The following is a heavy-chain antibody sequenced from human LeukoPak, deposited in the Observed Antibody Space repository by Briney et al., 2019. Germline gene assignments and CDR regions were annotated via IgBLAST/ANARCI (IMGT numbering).Heavy chain of an antibody. J-gene: IGHJ4*02. D-gene: IGHD2-2*01. CDR3: ARDPGYCSSTSCYAFDY. Sequence: SVKVSCKASGGTFSSYAISWVRQAPGQGLEWMGGIIPIFGTANYTQKFQGRVTITADESTSTAYMELSSLRSEDTAVYYCARDPGYCSSTSCYAFDYWGQGTLVTVSS. CDR1: GGTFSSYA. V-gene: IGHV1-69*01. CDR2: IIPIFGTA.